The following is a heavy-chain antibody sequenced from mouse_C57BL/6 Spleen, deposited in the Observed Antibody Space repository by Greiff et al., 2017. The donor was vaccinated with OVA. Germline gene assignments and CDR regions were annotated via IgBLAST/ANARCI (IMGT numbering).Heavy chain of an antibody. Sequence: QVQLQQSGAELVKPGASVKISCKASGYAFSSYWMNWVKQRPGKGLEWIGQIYPGDGDTNYNGKFKGKATLTADKSSSTAYMQLSSLTSEDSAVYFCARGRYGSRLDYWGQGTTLTVSS. V-gene: IGHV1-80*01. CDR2: IYPGDGDT. J-gene: IGHJ2*01. CDR1: GYAFSSYW. CDR3: ARGRYGSRLDY. D-gene: IGHD1-1*01.